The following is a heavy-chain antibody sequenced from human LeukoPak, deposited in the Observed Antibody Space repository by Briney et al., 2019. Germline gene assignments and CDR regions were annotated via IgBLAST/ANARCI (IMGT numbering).Heavy chain of an antibody. CDR1: GGSISSGDYY. CDR3: ARALWGSFMPPYFDY. D-gene: IGHD3-16*01. J-gene: IGHJ4*02. Sequence: SQTPSLTCTVSGGSISSGDYYWSWIRQPPGKGLEWIGYIYYSGTTFYNPSLKSRLTISVDTSKNQFSLKLSSVTAADTAVYYCARALWGSFMPPYFDYWGQGTLVTVSS. CDR2: IYYSGTT. V-gene: IGHV4-30-4*08.